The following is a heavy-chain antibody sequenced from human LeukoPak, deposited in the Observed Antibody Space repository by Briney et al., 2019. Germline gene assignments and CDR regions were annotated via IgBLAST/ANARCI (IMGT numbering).Heavy chain of an antibody. CDR3: AIGLYYDSSGYYHY. CDR1: GFTFSSYW. Sequence: GGSLRLSCAASGFTFSSYWMHWVRQAPGKGLVWVSRINSDGSSTSYADSVKGRFTISRDNAKNTLYLQMNSLRAEDTAVYYRAIGLYYDSSGYYHYWGQGTLVTVSS. V-gene: IGHV3-74*01. D-gene: IGHD3-22*01. CDR2: INSDGSST. J-gene: IGHJ4*02.